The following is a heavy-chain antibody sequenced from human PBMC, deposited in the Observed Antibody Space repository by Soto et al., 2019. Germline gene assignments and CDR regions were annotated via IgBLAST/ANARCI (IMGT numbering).Heavy chain of an antibody. CDR1: GYTFTSYG. CDR2: ISAYNGNT. D-gene: IGHD6-13*01. J-gene: IGHJ5*02. Sequence: QVQLVQSGAEVKQPGASVKVSCKASGYTFTSYGISWVRQAPGQGLEWMGWISAYNGNTNYAQKLQGRVTMTTDTSTSTAYMELRSLRSDDTAVYYCARVDHSSSFPRPLGWFDPWGQGTLVTVSS. CDR3: ARVDHSSSFPRPLGWFDP. V-gene: IGHV1-18*01.